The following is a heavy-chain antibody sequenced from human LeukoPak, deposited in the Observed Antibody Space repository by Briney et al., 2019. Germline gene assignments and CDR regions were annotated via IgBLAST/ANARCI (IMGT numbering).Heavy chain of an antibody. CDR3: ARVQVGALDY. J-gene: IGHJ4*02. D-gene: IGHD1-26*01. V-gene: IGHV4-59*01. CDR1: GGSISSYY. Sequence: KPSETLSLTCTVSGGSISSYYWSWIRQPPGKGLEWIGYIYYSGSTYYNPSLKSRVTISVDTSKNQFSLKLSSVTAADTAVYYCARVQVGALDYWGQGTLVTVSS. CDR2: IYYSGST.